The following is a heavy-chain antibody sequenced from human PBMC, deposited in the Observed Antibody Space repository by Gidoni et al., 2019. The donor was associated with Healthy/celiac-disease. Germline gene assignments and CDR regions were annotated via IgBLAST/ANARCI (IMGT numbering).Heavy chain of an antibody. CDR1: GFTFSSSA. CDR3: AKKGSSWYRYYYYYYYMDV. V-gene: IGHV3-23*01. Sequence: EVQLLESGGGLVQPGGSLRLSCAASGFTFSSSAMSWVRQAPGKGLEWVSAISGSGGSTYYADSVKGRFTISRDNSKNTLYLQMNSLRAEDTAVYYCAKKGSSWYRYYYYYYYMDVWGKGTTVTVSS. CDR2: ISGSGGST. D-gene: IGHD6-13*01. J-gene: IGHJ6*03.